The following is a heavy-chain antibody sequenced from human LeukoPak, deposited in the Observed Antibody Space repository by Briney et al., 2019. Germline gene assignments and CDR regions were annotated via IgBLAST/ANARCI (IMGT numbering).Heavy chain of an antibody. J-gene: IGHJ5*02. D-gene: IGHD3-22*01. CDR3: ARLLYYYDSSGYFRDPNWFDP. CDR2: IYTSGST. Sequence: SETLSLTCTVSGGSISSYYWSWIRQPAGKGLEWIGRIYTSGSTNYNPSLKSRVTMSVDTSKNQFSLKLSSVTAADTAVYYCARLLYYYDSSGYFRDPNWFDPLGQGTLVTVSS. V-gene: IGHV4-4*07. CDR1: GGSISSYY.